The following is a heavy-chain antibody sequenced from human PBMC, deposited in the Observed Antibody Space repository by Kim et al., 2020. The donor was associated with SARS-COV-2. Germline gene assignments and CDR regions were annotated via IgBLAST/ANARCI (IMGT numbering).Heavy chain of an antibody. Sequence: SQTLSLSCAVSGDSVSSIHATWNWVRQSPSRGLEWLGLTYYRSKWSTEYAPSVRSRVAITADTSKNQFSLQLTSVTVEDTAVYFCARQTSGALDYWGRG. J-gene: IGHJ4*02. D-gene: IGHD2-15*01. CDR1: GDSVSSIHAT. CDR3: ARQTSGALDY. CDR2: TYYRSKWST. V-gene: IGHV6-1*01.